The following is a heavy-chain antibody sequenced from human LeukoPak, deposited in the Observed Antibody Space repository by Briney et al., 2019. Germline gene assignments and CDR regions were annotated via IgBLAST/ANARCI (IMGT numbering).Heavy chain of an antibody. CDR3: AKDINYGGAAAPLLR. Sequence: GGSLRLSCAASGFTFSSYAMSWVRQAPGKGLEWVSAISGSGGSTYYADSVKGRFTISRDNSKNTLYLQMNSLRAEDTAVCYCAKDINYGGAAAPLLRWGQGTLVTVSS. CDR1: GFTFSSYA. V-gene: IGHV3-23*01. D-gene: IGHD6-13*01. J-gene: IGHJ4*02. CDR2: ISGSGGST.